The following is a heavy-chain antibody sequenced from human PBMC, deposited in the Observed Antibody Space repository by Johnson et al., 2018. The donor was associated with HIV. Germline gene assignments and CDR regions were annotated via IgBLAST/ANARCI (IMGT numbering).Heavy chain of an antibody. CDR2: ISSSGSTI. CDR3: ALLRGAAGDDAFDI. J-gene: IGHJ3*02. D-gene: IGHD6-13*01. CDR1: GFIFNDYY. Sequence: QMLLVESGGGLVKAGGSLRLSCAASGFIFNDYYMSWIRQAPGKGLELLSYISSSGSTIYYADSVKGRFTISRDNAKNTLYLQMNSLRAEDTAVYYCALLRGAAGDDAFDIWGQGTMVTVSS. V-gene: IGHV3-11*04.